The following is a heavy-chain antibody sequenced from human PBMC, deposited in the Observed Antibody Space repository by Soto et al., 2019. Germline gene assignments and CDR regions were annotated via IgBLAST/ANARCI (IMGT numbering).Heavy chain of an antibody. CDR3: SRGQVLKGAYRYFSV. V-gene: IGHV4-34*02. CDR2: ITFGGNI. Sequence: QVPLQQWGAGLLKPSETLSLTCGVSGGSFSGYYWSRIRQPPGNAPEWIGEITFGGNINYNPSIKSRVTISVDTSDKKFSLHLASVTPADTAMYYCSRGQVLKGAYRYFSVWGQGALVSVSS. J-gene: IGHJ4*02. D-gene: IGHD3-16*02. CDR1: GGSFSGYY.